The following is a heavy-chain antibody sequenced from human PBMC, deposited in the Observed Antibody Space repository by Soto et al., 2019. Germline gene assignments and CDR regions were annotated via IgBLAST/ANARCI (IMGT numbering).Heavy chain of an antibody. CDR1: GYTFTGYY. V-gene: IGHV1-2*04. D-gene: IGHD3-9*01. Sequence: GASVKVSCKASGYTFTGYYMHWVRQAPGQGLEWMGWINPNSGGTNYAQKFQGWVTMTRDTSISTAYMELSRLRSDDTAVYYCARTMRIIGYFDWSNVGSAFDIWGQGTMVTVSS. CDR3: ARTMRIIGYFDWSNVGSAFDI. CDR2: INPNSGGT. J-gene: IGHJ3*02.